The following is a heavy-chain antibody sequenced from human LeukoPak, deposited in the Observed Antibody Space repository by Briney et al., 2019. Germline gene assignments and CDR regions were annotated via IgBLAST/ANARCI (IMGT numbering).Heavy chain of an antibody. CDR3: ARAYGSGSRSRNWFDP. V-gene: IGHV1-69*04. D-gene: IGHD3-10*01. J-gene: IGHJ5*02. Sequence: SVKVSCKASGGTFSSYAVRWVRQAPGQGLEWIGRIIPILRIANYAQKFQGRVTITADKSTNTAYMELSSLRSEDTAVYYCARAYGSGSRSRNWFDPWGQGTLVTVSS. CDR1: GGTFSSYA. CDR2: IIPILRIA.